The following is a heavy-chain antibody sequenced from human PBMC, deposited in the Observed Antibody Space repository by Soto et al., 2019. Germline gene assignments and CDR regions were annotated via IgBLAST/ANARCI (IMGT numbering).Heavy chain of an antibody. D-gene: IGHD4-17*01. CDR2: IIPILGTA. CDR3: ARVDYGDGAAFDI. CDR1: GGTFSSYT. Sequence: QVQLVQSGAEVKKPGSSVKVSCKASGGTFSSYTISWVRQAPGQGLEWMGRIIPILGTANYAQKFQGRVTITADKSTSTASMELSSLRSEDTAVYYCARVDYGDGAAFDIWGQGTMVTVSS. V-gene: IGHV1-69*08. J-gene: IGHJ3*02.